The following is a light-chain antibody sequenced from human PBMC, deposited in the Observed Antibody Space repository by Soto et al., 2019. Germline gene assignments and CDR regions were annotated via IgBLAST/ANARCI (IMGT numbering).Light chain of an antibody. CDR1: SSNTGSFYD. J-gene: IGLJ2*01. CDR2: GDN. V-gene: IGLV1-40*01. CDR3: QSYDNSLSHVV. Sequence: QAVVTQPPSVSGAPGQRVTIPCTGSSSNTGSFYDVHWYQQLPGTVPKLLIYGDNNRPSGVPDRFSGSKSGTSASLAITGLQPEDEADYYCQSYDNSLSHVVFGGGTKLTVL.